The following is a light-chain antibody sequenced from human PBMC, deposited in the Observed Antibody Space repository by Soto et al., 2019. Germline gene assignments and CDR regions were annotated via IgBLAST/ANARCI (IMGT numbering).Light chain of an antibody. CDR3: SSYTRSTTLL. V-gene: IGLV2-14*01. CDR2: EVS. J-gene: IGLJ2*01. CDR1: SSDVADYKY. Sequence: QSALTQPASVSGSPGQSITISCAGTSSDVADYKYVSWYQQHPGKAPKLMIYEVSNRPSGVSNRFSGSNSGNTASLTISGLQPDDESDYYCSSYTRSTTLLFGGGTKLTVL.